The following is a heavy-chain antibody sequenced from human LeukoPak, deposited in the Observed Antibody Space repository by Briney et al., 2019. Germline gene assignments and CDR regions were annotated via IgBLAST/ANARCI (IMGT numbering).Heavy chain of an antibody. Sequence: GRSLRLSCAASGFALSSSGMHWVRQAPGKGLEWVAVMSYDGSNKYYADSVEGRFTVSRDNSTKNTLCLQMNSLRVEDTAVYYCVRMGSTFDYWGQGTLVTVSS. CDR1: GFALSSSG. J-gene: IGHJ4*02. CDR2: MSYDGSNK. D-gene: IGHD5/OR15-5a*01. CDR3: VRMGSTFDY. V-gene: IGHV3-30*03.